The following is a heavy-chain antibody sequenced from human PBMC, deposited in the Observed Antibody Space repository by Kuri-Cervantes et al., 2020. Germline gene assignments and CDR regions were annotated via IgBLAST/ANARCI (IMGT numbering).Heavy chain of an antibody. J-gene: IGHJ4*02. CDR2: MNPNSGNT. CDR1: GYTFTSYG. Sequence: ASVKVSCKACGYTFTSYGISWVRQAPGQGLEWMGWMNPNSGNTGYAQKFQGRVTMTRNTSISTAYMELSSLRSDDTAVYYCARGWEIAASPVFFDYWGQGTLVTVSS. CDR3: ARGWEIAASPVFFDY. D-gene: IGHD6-6*01. V-gene: IGHV1-8*02.